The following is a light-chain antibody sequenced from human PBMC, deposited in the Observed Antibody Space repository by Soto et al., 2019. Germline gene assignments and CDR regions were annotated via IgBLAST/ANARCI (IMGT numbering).Light chain of an antibody. CDR3: QQRFTGPLT. Sequence: ETVLTQYPATLSLSPGESATLSCRASQTVSRFFAWYQQKPDQSPRLLIYGVSNRATGVPARFSARGSGTDFTLSISSLEPEGAAVYYCQQRFTGPLTFGGGNKVEIK. CDR1: QTVSRF. CDR2: GVS. J-gene: IGKJ4*01. V-gene: IGKV3-11*01.